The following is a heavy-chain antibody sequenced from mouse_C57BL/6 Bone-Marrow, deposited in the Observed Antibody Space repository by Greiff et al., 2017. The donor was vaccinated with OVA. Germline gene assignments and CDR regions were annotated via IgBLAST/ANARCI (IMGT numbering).Heavy chain of an antibody. Sequence: VESGGGSVQPGGSLKLSCAASGFTFSDYYMYWVRQTPEKRLEWVAYISNGGGSTYYPDTVKGRFTISRDNAKNTLYLQMSRLKSEDTAMYYCARRYYSNHGDYAMDYWGQGTSVTVSS. CDR3: ARRYYSNHGDYAMDY. J-gene: IGHJ4*01. CDR1: GFTFSDYY. CDR2: ISNGGGST. V-gene: IGHV5-12*01. D-gene: IGHD2-5*01.